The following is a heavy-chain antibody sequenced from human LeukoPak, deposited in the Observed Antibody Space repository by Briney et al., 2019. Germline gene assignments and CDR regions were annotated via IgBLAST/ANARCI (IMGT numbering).Heavy chain of an antibody. Sequence: PGGSLRLSCAASGFTLSSYGMHWVRQAPGKGLEWVAVIWYDGSNKYYADSVKGRFTISRDNSKNTLYLQMNSLRAEDTAVYYCVKGMEDYDILTGVLDVWGQGTTVTVSS. CDR2: IWYDGSNK. CDR1: GFTLSSYG. D-gene: IGHD3-9*01. CDR3: VKGMEDYDILTGVLDV. V-gene: IGHV3-33*06. J-gene: IGHJ6*02.